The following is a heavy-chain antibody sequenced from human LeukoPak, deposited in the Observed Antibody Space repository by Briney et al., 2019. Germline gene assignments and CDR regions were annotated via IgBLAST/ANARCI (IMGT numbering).Heavy chain of an antibody. V-gene: IGHV3-23*01. D-gene: IGHD7-27*01. Sequence: GGSLRLSCAASGFTFSNFAIRWVRQVPGKGLEWVSSIDGSGDKTHYPDSVRGRFTVSRDDSKNTLYLQMNSLRVEDTATYFCAKVQFNWGPIDYWGQGTPVIVSS. CDR3: AKVQFNWGPIDY. CDR2: IDGSGDKT. J-gene: IGHJ4*02. CDR1: GFTFSNFA.